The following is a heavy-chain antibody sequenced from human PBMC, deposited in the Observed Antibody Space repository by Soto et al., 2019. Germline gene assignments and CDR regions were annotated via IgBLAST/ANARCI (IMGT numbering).Heavy chain of an antibody. V-gene: IGHV4-31*03. CDR1: GDSITSGGYY. J-gene: IGHJ6*02. CDR2: IYHSGGA. CDR3: ARDYYGAGSQYYYYGMEV. Sequence: ASETLSLTCTVSGDSITSGGYYWSWLRQPPGKGLEWIGCIYHSGGASYNPSLRGRAVISIDTSKNQFSLRLNAVTAADTATYYCARDYYGAGSQYYYYGMEVWGQGTRVTASS. D-gene: IGHD3-10*01.